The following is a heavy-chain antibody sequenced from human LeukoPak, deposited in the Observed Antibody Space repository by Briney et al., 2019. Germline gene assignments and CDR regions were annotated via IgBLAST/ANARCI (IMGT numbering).Heavy chain of an antibody. Sequence: APVKVSCKASGYTFTSYDINWVRQATGQGLEWMGWMNPNSGNTGYAQKFQGRVTMTRNTSISTAYMELSSLRSEDTAVYYCARGRDYGGNFDYWGQGTLVTVSS. CDR2: MNPNSGNT. CDR1: GYTFTSYD. CDR3: ARGRDYGGNFDY. V-gene: IGHV1-8*01. D-gene: IGHD4-23*01. J-gene: IGHJ4*02.